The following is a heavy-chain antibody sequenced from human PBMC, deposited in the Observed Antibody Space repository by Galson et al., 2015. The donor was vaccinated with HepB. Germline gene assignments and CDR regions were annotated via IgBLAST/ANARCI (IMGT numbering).Heavy chain of an antibody. V-gene: IGHV3-49*03. D-gene: IGHD3-3*01. CDR3: TRGRPTPVADFWSGYPFDY. J-gene: IGHJ4*02. CDR2: IRSKAYGGTT. CDR1: GFTFGDYA. Sequence: SLRLSCAASGFTFGDYAMSWFRQAPGKGLEWVGFIRSKAYGGTTEYAASVKGRFTISRDDSKSIAYLQMNSLKTEDTAVYYCTRGRPTPVADFWSGYPFDYWCQGTLVTVSS.